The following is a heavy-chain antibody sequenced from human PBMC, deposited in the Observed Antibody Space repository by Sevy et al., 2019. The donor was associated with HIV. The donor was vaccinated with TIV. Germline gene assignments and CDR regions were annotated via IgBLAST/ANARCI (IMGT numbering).Heavy chain of an antibody. D-gene: IGHD2-8*01. J-gene: IGHJ2*01. CDR3: AKDGAPYCTWNICFPYWYFDL. CDR1: GFTFSTYA. CDR2: ISNGGSDI. Sequence: GGSLRLSCAASGFTFSTYAMGWVRQAPGKGLEWVSGISNGGSDIYYADSVMGRFTISRDNSKNTLYLQMNSLRAEDTANCHCAKDGAPYCTWNICFPYWYFDLWGRGTPVTVSS. V-gene: IGHV3-23*01.